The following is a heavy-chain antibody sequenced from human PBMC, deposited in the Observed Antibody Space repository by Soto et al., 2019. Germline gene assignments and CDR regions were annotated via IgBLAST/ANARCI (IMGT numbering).Heavy chain of an antibody. CDR2: IWYDGSNK. V-gene: IGHV3-33*01. Sequence: QVQLVESGGGVVQPGRSLRLSCAASGFTFSSYGMHWVRQAPGKGLEWVAVIWYDGSNKYYADSVKGRFTISRDNSKNTLYLQMNSLTADDTAMYYCARVRSCSSTTCYNFDWWGQGTLVTVSS. D-gene: IGHD2-2*02. J-gene: IGHJ4*02. CDR3: ARVRSCSSTTCYNFDW. CDR1: GFTFSSYG.